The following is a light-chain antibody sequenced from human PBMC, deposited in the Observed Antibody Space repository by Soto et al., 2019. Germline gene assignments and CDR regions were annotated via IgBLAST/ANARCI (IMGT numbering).Light chain of an antibody. CDR3: CSSAPGRTFV. J-gene: IGLJ1*01. Sequence: QSALTQPASVSGSPGQSITISCAGTRDDIGAYDYVSWYQQHPGNAPKLLVYEVTNRPSGVSDRFSGSKSGNTASLTISGLQAEDEADYYCCSSAPGRTFVFGTGTKLTVL. CDR2: EVT. V-gene: IGLV2-23*02. CDR1: RDDIGAYDY.